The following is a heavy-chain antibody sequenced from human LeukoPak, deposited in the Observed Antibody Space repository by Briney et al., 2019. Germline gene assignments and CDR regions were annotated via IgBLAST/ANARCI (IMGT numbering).Heavy chain of an antibody. CDR1: GDSISSSSYY. D-gene: IGHD3-22*01. CDR2: IYYSGST. Sequence: PSETLSLTCTVSGDSISSSSYYWGWIRQPPGKGLEWIGYIYYSGSTYYYPSLRSRLTISRDTSKNQYSLTLSSVTAADTAVYYCARLQYYYDSNGYYSLYYFDYWGQGTVVTVSS. V-gene: IGHV4-39*01. CDR3: ARLQYYYDSNGYYSLYYFDY. J-gene: IGHJ4*02.